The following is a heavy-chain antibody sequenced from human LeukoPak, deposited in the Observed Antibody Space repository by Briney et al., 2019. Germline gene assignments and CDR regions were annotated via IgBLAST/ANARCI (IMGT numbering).Heavy chain of an antibody. CDR2: ISYDGSNK. V-gene: IGHV3-30*04. CDR1: GFTFSSYA. Sequence: GGSLRLSCAASGFTFSSYAMHWVRQAPGKGLEWVAVISYDGSNKYYADSVKGRFTISRDNSKNTLYLQMNSLRAEDTAVYYCASKMTPYCSGGSCYHPVDYWGQGTLVTVSS. D-gene: IGHD2-15*01. CDR3: ASKMTPYCSGGSCYHPVDY. J-gene: IGHJ4*02.